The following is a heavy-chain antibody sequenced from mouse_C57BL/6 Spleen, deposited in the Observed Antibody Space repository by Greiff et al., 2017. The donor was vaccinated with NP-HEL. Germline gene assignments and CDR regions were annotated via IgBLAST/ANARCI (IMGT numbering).Heavy chain of an antibody. D-gene: IGHD1-2*01. CDR2: IYPGSGST. CDR1: GYTFTSYW. Sequence: VQLQQPGAELVKPGASVKMSCKASGYTFTSYWITWVKQRPGQGLEWIGDIYPGSGSTNYNEKFKSKATLTVDTSSSTAYMQLSSLTSEDSAVYYCARSYYGPAGYFDYWGQGTTLTVSS. CDR3: ARSYYGPAGYFDY. V-gene: IGHV1-55*01. J-gene: IGHJ2*01.